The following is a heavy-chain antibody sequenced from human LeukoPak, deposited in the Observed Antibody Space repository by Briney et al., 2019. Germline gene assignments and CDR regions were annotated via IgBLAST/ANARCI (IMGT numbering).Heavy chain of an antibody. J-gene: IGHJ6*03. CDR1: GGSISSYY. Sequence: SETLSLTCTVSGGSISSYYWSWIRQPAGKGLEWIGRIYTSGSTNYNPSLKSRVTMSVDTSKNQFSLKLSSVTAADTAVYYCARNRVVAARRFSYYYYMDVSGKGTTVTVSS. CDR3: ARNRVVAARRFSYYYYMDV. V-gene: IGHV4-4*07. CDR2: IYTSGST. D-gene: IGHD6-6*01.